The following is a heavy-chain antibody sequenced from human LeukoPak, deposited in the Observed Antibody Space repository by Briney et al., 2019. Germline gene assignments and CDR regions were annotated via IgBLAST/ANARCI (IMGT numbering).Heavy chain of an antibody. CDR2: INPSDGST. Sequence: ASVKVSCKASGYTFTSYYMHWVRQAPGQGLEWMGIINPSDGSTGYAQKFQGRVNMTRDTSTTTVYMELSSLRAEDTAMYYCAREIGPRQLHLWGSAFDYWGQGTLVTVSS. D-gene: IGHD5-18*01. J-gene: IGHJ4*02. V-gene: IGHV1-46*01. CDR1: GYTFTSYY. CDR3: AREIGPRQLHLWGSAFDY.